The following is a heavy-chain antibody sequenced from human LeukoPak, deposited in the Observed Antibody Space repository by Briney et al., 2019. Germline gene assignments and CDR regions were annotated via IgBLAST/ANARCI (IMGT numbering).Heavy chain of an antibody. J-gene: IGHJ4*02. D-gene: IGHD2-2*01. CDR3: ARVHEGDIVVVPPDY. CDR1: GFTFSSYA. V-gene: IGHV3-30*01. CDR2: ISYDGSNK. Sequence: PGGSLRLSCAASGFTFSSYAMHWVRQAPGKGLEWVAVISYDGSNKYYADSVKGRSTISRDNSKNTLYLQMNSLRAEDTAVYYCARVHEGDIVVVPPDYWGQGTLVTVSS.